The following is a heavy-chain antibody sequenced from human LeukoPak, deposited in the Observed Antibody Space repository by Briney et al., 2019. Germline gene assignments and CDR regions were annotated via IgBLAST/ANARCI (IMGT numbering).Heavy chain of an antibody. D-gene: IGHD7-27*01. V-gene: IGHV1-18*01. J-gene: IGHJ3*02. CDR2: ISPDSGKT. Sequence: ASVRVYCKTSGYSFRDFGIAWVRQAPGQGLEWMGWISPDSGKTHYAQKFQDRVTMTTDTSTSTAYMELRSLRSDDTAVYYCARDSGFSAFDIWGQGTMVTVSS. CDR3: ARDSGFSAFDI. CDR1: GYSFRDFG.